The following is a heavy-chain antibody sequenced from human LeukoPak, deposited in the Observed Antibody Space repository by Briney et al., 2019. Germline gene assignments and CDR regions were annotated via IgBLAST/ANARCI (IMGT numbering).Heavy chain of an antibody. Sequence: PSETLSLTCIVSGGSISGYYWSWIRQSSEKSLEWIAFIHYTGTTNYNPSLESRATVSVDTSKNQFSLQLRSMTAADTAVYYCVRDRRDGYNYVDIWGQGLLVTVSS. V-gene: IGHV4-59*01. J-gene: IGHJ4*02. D-gene: IGHD5-24*01. CDR3: VRDRRDGYNYVDI. CDR2: IHYTGTT. CDR1: GGSISGYY.